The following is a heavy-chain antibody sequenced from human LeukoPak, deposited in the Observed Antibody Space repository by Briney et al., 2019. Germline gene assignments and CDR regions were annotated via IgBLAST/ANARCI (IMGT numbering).Heavy chain of an antibody. CDR3: AKIVLLPAPYYFDY. CDR1: GFTFSSYW. CDR2: IKQDGSVK. J-gene: IGHJ4*02. Sequence: GGSLRLSCAASGFTFSSYWMSWVRQAPGKGLEWVANIKQDGSVKYYVDSVKGRFTISRDNAKNSLYLQMNSLRAEDTAVYYCAKIVLLPAPYYFDYWGQGTLVTVSS. D-gene: IGHD3-10*01. V-gene: IGHV3-7*01.